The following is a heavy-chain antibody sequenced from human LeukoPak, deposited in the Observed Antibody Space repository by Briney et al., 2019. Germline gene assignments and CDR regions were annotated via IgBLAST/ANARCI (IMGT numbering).Heavy chain of an antibody. Sequence: ASVKVSCKASGYTFTSYDINWVRQATGQGLEWMGWMNPNSGNTGYAQKFQGRVTMTRNTSISTAYMELSSLRSEDTAVYYCARAPPAHYGDYVVLDYWGQGTLVTVSP. CDR2: MNPNSGNT. D-gene: IGHD4-17*01. CDR1: GYTFTSYD. V-gene: IGHV1-8*01. CDR3: ARAPPAHYGDYVVLDY. J-gene: IGHJ4*02.